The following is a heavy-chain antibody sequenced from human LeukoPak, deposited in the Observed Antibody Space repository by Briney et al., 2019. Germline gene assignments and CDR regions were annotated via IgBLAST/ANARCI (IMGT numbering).Heavy chain of an antibody. CDR3: ARGGYSGYKN. V-gene: IGHV4-30-2*01. J-gene: IGHJ4*02. D-gene: IGHD5-12*01. CDR1: GGSISSGGYF. CDR2: IYHSGST. Sequence: SETLSLTCAVSGGSISSGGYFWSWIRQPPGKGLEWIGYIYHSGSTYCNPSLKSRVTISVDRSKNQFSLKLSSVTAADTAVYYCARGGYSGYKNWGQGTLVTVSS.